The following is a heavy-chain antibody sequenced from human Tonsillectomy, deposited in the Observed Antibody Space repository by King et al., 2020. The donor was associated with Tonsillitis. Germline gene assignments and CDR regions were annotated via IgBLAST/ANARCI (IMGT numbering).Heavy chain of an antibody. CDR1: GFTFSSYG. CDR3: AKDESGGSSSWYENY. CDR2: ISHDGSKK. V-gene: IGHV3-30*18. Sequence: HVQLVESGGGVVQPGRSLRLSCAASGFTFSSYGMHWVRQAPGKGLEWVAVISHDGSKKYYADSVKGRFTISRDNSKKTLYLQMNSLRAEDTAVYYCAKDESGGSSSWYENYWGQGTLVTVSS. J-gene: IGHJ4*02. D-gene: IGHD6-13*01.